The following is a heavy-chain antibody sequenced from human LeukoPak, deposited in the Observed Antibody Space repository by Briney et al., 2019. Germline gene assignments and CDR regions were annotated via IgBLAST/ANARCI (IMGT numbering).Heavy chain of an antibody. CDR3: ARLVPKQLSRHFDY. V-gene: IGHV5-51*01. D-gene: IGHD5-18*01. Sequence: GESLKISCKGSGYSFTSYCIGWVRQMPGKGLEWMGIIYPGDSDTRNSPSFQGQVTISADKSISTAYLQWSSLKVSDTAMYYCARLVPKQLSRHFDYWGQGTVVSVSS. CDR1: GYSFTSYC. CDR2: IYPGDSDT. J-gene: IGHJ4*02.